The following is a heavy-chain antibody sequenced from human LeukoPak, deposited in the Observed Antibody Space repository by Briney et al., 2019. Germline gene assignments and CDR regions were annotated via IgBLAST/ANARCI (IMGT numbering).Heavy chain of an antibody. CDR3: ARGDVVVTATPDY. V-gene: IGHV1-2*02. J-gene: IGHJ4*02. Sequence: GASVKVSCKASGGTFSSYAISWVRQAPGQGLEWMGWINPNSGGTNYAQKFQGRVTMTRDTSIGTAYMELSRLRSDDTAVYYCARGDVVVTATPDYWGQGTLVTVSS. CDR2: INPNSGGT. CDR1: GGTFSSYA. D-gene: IGHD2-21*02.